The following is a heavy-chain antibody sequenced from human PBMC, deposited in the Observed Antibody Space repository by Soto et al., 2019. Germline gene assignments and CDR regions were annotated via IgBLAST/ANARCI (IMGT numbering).Heavy chain of an antibody. CDR1: GFTFSTSE. Sequence: PGGSLRLSCAASGFTFSTSEMSWVRQAPGKGLEWISHISSSGGTTYYADSVKGRLTISRDNANHSLFLQMNSLRVADTAVYYCARWEVVTGLDYWGQGTLVTVSS. D-gene: IGHD3-22*01. J-gene: IGHJ4*02. CDR2: ISSSGGTT. V-gene: IGHV3-48*03. CDR3: ARWEVVTGLDY.